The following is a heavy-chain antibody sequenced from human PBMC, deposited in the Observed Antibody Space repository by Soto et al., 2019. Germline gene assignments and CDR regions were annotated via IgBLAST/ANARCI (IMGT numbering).Heavy chain of an antibody. CDR3: ARLGAVVDYGGKKGLDY. CDR1: GYTFTSYY. J-gene: IGHJ4*02. Sequence: GASVKVSCKASGYTFTSYYMHWVRQAPGQGLEWMGIINPSGGSTSYAQKFQGRVTMTRDTSTSTVYMELSSPRSEDTAVYYCARLGAVVDYGGKKGLDYWGQGTLVTVSS. D-gene: IGHD4-17*01. V-gene: IGHV1-46*01. CDR2: INPSGGST.